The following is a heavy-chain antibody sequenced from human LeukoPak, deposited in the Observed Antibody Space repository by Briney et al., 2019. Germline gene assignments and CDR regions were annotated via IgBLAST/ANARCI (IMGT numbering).Heavy chain of an antibody. CDR2: ISSSGGST. D-gene: IGHD1-1*01. Sequence: PGGSLRLSCAASGFTFSSYAMSWVRQAPGKGLEWVSGISSSGGSTYYSDSVKGRFTISRDNSKNTLHLQMNSLRAEHTAVYYCAKAYTSYFDSWGQGTLVTVSS. J-gene: IGHJ4*02. CDR3: AKAYTSYFDS. V-gene: IGHV3-23*01. CDR1: GFTFSSYA.